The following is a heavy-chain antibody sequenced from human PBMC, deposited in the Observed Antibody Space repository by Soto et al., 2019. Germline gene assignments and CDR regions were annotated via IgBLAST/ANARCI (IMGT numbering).Heavy chain of an antibody. CDR1: GFTFSSYA. D-gene: IGHD4-17*01. J-gene: IGHJ5*02. CDR2: ISYDGSNK. CDR3: ARDPEYGDYRGGGWFDP. Sequence: QVQLVESGGGVVQPGRSLRLSCAASGFTFSSYAMHWVRQAPGKGLEWVAVISYDGSNKYYADSVKGRFTISRDNSKNTLYLQMNSLRAEDTAVYYCARDPEYGDYRGGGWFDPWGQVTLVTVSS. V-gene: IGHV3-30-3*01.